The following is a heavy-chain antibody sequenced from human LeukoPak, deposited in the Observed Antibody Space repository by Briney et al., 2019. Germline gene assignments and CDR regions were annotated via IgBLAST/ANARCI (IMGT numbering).Heavy chain of an antibody. V-gene: IGHV3-48*01. J-gene: IGHJ4*02. Sequence: GGSLRLSCAASEFTFSSYAMNWVRHAPGKRLEWVSFISSSSGTIYYADSVRGRFTISRDNAKNSLYLQMNSVRVEDTAVYYCARDWALDSWGQGTLVTVSS. CDR2: ISSSSGTI. D-gene: IGHD1-1*01. CDR1: EFTFSSYA. CDR3: ARDWALDS.